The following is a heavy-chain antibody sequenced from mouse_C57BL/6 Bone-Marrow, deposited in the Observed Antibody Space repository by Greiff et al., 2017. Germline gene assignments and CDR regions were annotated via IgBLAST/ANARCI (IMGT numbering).Heavy chain of an antibody. CDR1: GFNIKDDY. D-gene: IGHD1-1*01. J-gene: IGHJ2*01. V-gene: IGHV14-4*01. CDR2: IDPENGDT. CDR3: TTVYYYGSSPYYFDY. Sequence: VQLQQSGAELVRPGASVKLSCTASGFNIKDDYMHWVKQRPEQGLEWIGWIDPENGDTEYASKFQGKATITADTSSNTAYLQLSSLTSEDTADYYCTTVYYYGSSPYYFDYWGQGTTLTVSS.